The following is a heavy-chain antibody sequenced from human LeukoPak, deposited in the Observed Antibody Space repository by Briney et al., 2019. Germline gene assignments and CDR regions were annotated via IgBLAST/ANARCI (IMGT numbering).Heavy chain of an antibody. CDR3: ARSGEPSYDILTGYSRFDY. CDR2: INPSGGST. Sequence: EASVKVSCKASGYTFTSYYMHWVRQAPGQGLEWMGIINPSGGSTSYAQKFQARVTMTRDTSTSTVYMELSSLRSEDTAVYYCARSGEPSYDILTGYSRFDYWGQGTLVTVSS. J-gene: IGHJ4*02. CDR1: GYTFTSYY. D-gene: IGHD3-9*01. V-gene: IGHV1-46*01.